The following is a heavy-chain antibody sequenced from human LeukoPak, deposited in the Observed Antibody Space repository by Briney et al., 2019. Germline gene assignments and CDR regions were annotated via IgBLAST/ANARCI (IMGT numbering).Heavy chain of an antibody. J-gene: IGHJ3*01. Sequence: GRSLRLSCAASGFTFTDYAFHWVRQAPGKGLEWVTIISYSGESYADSVRGRFAISRDNSKNTVYLQMDSLRADDTAMYYCARNHFDQNVFDVWGQGTMVTVSS. D-gene: IGHD1-14*01. CDR1: GFTFTDYA. CDR3: ARNHFDQNVFDV. CDR2: ISYSGE. V-gene: IGHV3-30*01.